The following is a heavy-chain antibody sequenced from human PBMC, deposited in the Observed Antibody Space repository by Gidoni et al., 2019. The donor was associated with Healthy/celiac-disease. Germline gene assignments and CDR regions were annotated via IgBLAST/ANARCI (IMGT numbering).Heavy chain of an antibody. CDR3: ARHVYDPAKIVVVPAAAIDYYYYGMDV. V-gene: IGHV5-10-1*03. Sequence: HLVQSGAEVKQPGEPLRRSSTRSGYSFTSYCLPSARQLPVQGLEWMGRIDPSDSYTNYSPSFQGHVTISADKSISTAYLQWSSLKASDTAMYYCARHVYDPAKIVVVPAAAIDYYYYGMDVWGQGTTVTVSS. CDR2: IDPSDSYT. J-gene: IGHJ6*02. CDR1: GYSFTSYC. D-gene: IGHD2-2*01.